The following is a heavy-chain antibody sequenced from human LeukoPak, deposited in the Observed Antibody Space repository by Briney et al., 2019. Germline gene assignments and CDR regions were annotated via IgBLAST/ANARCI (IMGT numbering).Heavy chain of an antibody. CDR3: ARGGGYFDWLLYDY. D-gene: IGHD3-9*01. CDR2: IYYSGST. Sequence: SETLSLTCTVSGGSISSSSYYWGWIRQPPGKGLEWIGSIYYSGSTYYNPSLKSRVTISVDTSKNQFSLKLSSVTAADTAVYYCARGGGYFDWLLYDYWGQGTLVTVSS. J-gene: IGHJ4*02. V-gene: IGHV4-39*07. CDR1: GGSISSSSYY.